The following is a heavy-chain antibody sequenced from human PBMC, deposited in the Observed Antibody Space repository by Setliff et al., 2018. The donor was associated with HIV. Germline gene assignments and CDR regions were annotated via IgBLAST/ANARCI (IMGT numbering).Heavy chain of an antibody. D-gene: IGHD2-2*01. Sequence: ASVKVSCKASGYSFTDHYMHWVRQAPGQGLEWMGWINPRSGGRTNYAQKFQGRVTMTRDTSTSTVYMELSSLRSEDTAVYYCARGDDSEDTSGYAKFDFWGQGTLVTVSS. CDR1: GYSFTDHY. CDR2: INPRSGGRT. V-gene: IGHV1-46*01. CDR3: ARGDDSEDTSGYAKFDF. J-gene: IGHJ4*02.